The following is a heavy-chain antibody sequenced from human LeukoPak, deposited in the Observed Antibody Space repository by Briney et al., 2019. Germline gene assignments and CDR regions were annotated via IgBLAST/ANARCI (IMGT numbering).Heavy chain of an antibody. V-gene: IGHV1-18*01. CDR1: GYTFTSYG. D-gene: IGHD1-26*01. J-gene: IGHJ5*02. CDR2: ISAYNGNT. Sequence: ASVKVSCKASGYTFTSYGISWVRQAPGQGLEWMGWISAYNGNTNYAQKLQGRVTMTTDTSTSTAYMELRSLRSDDTAVYYCAQPMYSGSYSPLNPWGQGTLVTVSS. CDR3: AQPMYSGSYSPLNP.